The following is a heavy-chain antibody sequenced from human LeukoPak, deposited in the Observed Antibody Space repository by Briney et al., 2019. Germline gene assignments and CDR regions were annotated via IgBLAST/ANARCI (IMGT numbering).Heavy chain of an antibody. CDR1: GFTFSSYA. V-gene: IGHV3-23*01. D-gene: IGHD6-19*01. J-gene: IGHJ4*02. Sequence: GGSLRLSCAASGFTFSSYAMSWVRQAPGKGLEWVSAISGSGGSTYYADSVKGRFTISRDNSRNTLYLQMNSLRAEDTAVYYCGKDAVAGTAPDFPSDYWGQGTLVTVSS. CDR3: GKDAVAGTAPDFPSDY. CDR2: ISGSGGST.